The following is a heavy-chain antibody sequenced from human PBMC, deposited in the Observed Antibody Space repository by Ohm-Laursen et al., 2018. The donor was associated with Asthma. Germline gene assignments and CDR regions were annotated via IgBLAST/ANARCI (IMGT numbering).Heavy chain of an antibody. CDR3: ARIPGGNSYTDYAFDI. CDR2: IFSNDEK. Sequence: TQTLTLTCTVSGFSLSNARMGVSWIRQPPGKALEWLAHIFSNDEKSYSTSLKSRLTISKDTSKSQVVLTMTNMDPVDTATYYCARIPGGNSYTDYAFDIWGQGTMVTVSS. D-gene: IGHD4-23*01. V-gene: IGHV2-26*01. CDR1: GFSLSNARMG. J-gene: IGHJ3*02.